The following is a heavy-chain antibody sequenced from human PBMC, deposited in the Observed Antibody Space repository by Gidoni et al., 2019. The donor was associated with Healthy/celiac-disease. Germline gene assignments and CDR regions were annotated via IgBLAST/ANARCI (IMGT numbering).Heavy chain of an antibody. D-gene: IGHD6-19*01. V-gene: IGHV4-31*03. CDR1: GGSISSGGYY. CDR2: IYYSGST. CDR3: AREGPREAVAGTGGDY. Sequence: QVQLQESGPGLVKPSQTLSLTCTVSGGSISSGGYYWSWIRQHPGKGLEWIGYIYYSGSTYYNPSLKSRVTISVDTSKNQFSLKLSSVTAADTAVYYCAREGPREAVAGTGGDYWGQGTLVTVSS. J-gene: IGHJ4*02.